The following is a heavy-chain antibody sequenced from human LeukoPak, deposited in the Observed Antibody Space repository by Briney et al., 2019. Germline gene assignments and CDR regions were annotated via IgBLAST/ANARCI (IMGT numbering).Heavy chain of an antibody. Sequence: GASVKVSCTASGYTFTSYGISWVRQAPGQGVEWMGWISAYNGNTNYAQKLQGRVTMTTDTPTSTAYMELRSLRSDDTAVYYCARDALFGHQSFDYWGQGTLVTVSS. CDR3: ARDALFGHQSFDY. J-gene: IGHJ4*02. D-gene: IGHD3-10*02. V-gene: IGHV1-18*01. CDR1: GYTFTSYG. CDR2: ISAYNGNT.